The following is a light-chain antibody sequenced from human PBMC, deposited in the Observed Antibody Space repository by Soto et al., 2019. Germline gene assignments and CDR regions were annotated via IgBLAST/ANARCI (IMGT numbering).Light chain of an antibody. Sequence: EIVLTQSPGTLSLSPGERATLSCSASQSVSSSYLAWYQQKPGQAPRLLIYGASSRATGIPDSFSGSGSGTDFILAISSLEPEDVAVYDWQQYDSSAYSFGHGTKLEIK. CDR3: QQYDSSAYS. V-gene: IGKV3-20*01. CDR2: GAS. CDR1: QSVSSSY. J-gene: IGKJ2*01.